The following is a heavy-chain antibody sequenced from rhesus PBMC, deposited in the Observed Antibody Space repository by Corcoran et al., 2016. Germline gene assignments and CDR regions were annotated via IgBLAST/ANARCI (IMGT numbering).Heavy chain of an antibody. Sequence: QVQLQESGPGLVKPSETLSLTCAVSGYSISSGYYWGWIRQPPGKGLGYIGYISGSSGSTYYNPSLKSRVTISKDTSKNQFSLKLSSVTAADTAVYYCARLLGTTNVDYWGQGVLVTVSS. J-gene: IGHJ4*01. V-gene: IGHV4-99*01. D-gene: IGHD1-44*01. CDR3: ARLLGTTNVDY. CDR2: ISGSSGST. CDR1: GYSISSGYY.